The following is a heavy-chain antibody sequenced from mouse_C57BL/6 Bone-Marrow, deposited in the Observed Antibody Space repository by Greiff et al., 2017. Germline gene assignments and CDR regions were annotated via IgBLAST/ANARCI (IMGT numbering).Heavy chain of an antibody. Sequence: VQLQQSGAELMKPGASVKLSCKATGYTFTGYWIEWVKQRPGHGLEWIGEILPGSGSTNYNEKFKGKATFTADTSSNTAYMQLSSLTTEDSAIYYCAREGKFITTVVATFDYWGQGTTLTVSS. D-gene: IGHD1-1*01. CDR2: ILPGSGST. J-gene: IGHJ2*01. CDR1: GYTFTGYW. V-gene: IGHV1-9*01. CDR3: AREGKFITTVVATFDY.